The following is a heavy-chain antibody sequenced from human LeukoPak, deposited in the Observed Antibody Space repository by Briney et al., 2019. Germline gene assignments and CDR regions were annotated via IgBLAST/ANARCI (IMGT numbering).Heavy chain of an antibody. Sequence: SETLSLTCTVSGGSISSYYWSWIRQPAGEGLERIGRIYTSGSANYNPSLKSRVPMSVDTSKNQFSLKLSPVTAADTAVYYCGRSGGGQQLVLDYWGQGTLVTVSS. CDR1: GGSISSYY. CDR2: IYTSGSA. J-gene: IGHJ4*02. V-gene: IGHV4-4*07. CDR3: GRSGGGQQLVLDY. D-gene: IGHD6-13*01.